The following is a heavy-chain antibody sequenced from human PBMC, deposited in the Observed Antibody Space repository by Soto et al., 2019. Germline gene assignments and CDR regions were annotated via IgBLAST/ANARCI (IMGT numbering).Heavy chain of an antibody. CDR3: ARDYCSGGSCYSIWFDP. D-gene: IGHD2-15*01. J-gene: IGHJ5*02. CDR1: GYTFTSYD. CDR2: MNPNSGNT. Sequence: ASVKVSCRASGYTFTSYDISWVRQATGQGFEWMGWMNPNSGNTGYAQKFQGRVTMTRNTSISTAYMELSSLRSEDTAVYYCARDYCSGGSCYSIWFDPWGQGTQVTVSS. V-gene: IGHV1-8*01.